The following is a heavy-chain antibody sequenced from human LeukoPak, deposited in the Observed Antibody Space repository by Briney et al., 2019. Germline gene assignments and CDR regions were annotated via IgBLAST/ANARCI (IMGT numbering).Heavy chain of an antibody. CDR1: GGSFSGYY. CDR2: INHSGST. Sequence: PSETLSLTCAVYGGSFSGYYWSWIRQPPGKGLEWIGEINHSGSTNYNPSLKSRVTISVDTSKNQFSLKLSSVTAADTHGYYFVRGGYRRYMDVWGKGTTVTVSS. J-gene: IGHJ6*03. V-gene: IGHV4-34*01. CDR3: VRGGYRRYMDV. D-gene: IGHD2-2*02.